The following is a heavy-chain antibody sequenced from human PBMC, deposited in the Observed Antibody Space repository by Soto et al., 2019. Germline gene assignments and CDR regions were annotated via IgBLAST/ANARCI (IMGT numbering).Heavy chain of an antibody. D-gene: IGHD5-18*01. V-gene: IGHV1-18*04. Sequence: ASVKVSCKASGYTFTSYGISWVRQAPGQGLEWMGWISAYNGNTNYAQKLQGRVTMTTGTSTSTAYMELRSLRSDDTAVYYCARDSETAMEPVYYYYYGMDVWGQGTTVTVSS. J-gene: IGHJ6*02. CDR2: ISAYNGNT. CDR3: ARDSETAMEPVYYYYYGMDV. CDR1: GYTFTSYG.